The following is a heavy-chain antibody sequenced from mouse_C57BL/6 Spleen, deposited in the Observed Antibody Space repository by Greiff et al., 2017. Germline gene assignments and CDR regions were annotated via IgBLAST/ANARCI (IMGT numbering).Heavy chain of an antibody. D-gene: IGHD2-1*01. CDR3: ARGENGNSPFDY. V-gene: IGHV3-6*01. CDR1: GYSITSGYY. Sequence: EVKLQESGPGLVKPSQSLSLTCSVTGYSITSGYYWNWIRQFPGNKLEWMGYISYDGSNNYNPSLKNRISITRDTSKNQFFLKLNSVTTEDTATYYCARGENGNSPFDYWGQGTTLTVSS. J-gene: IGHJ2*01. CDR2: ISYDGSN.